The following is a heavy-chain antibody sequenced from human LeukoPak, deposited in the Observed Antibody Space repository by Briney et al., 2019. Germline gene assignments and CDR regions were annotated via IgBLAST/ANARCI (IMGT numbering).Heavy chain of an antibody. CDR1: GGAISSGSYY. V-gene: IGHV4-61*02. D-gene: IGHD3-10*01. CDR2: IYTSGTT. CDR3: ARVFDSGSQAYFYYMGV. J-gene: IGHJ6*03. Sequence: SQTLSLTCTVSGGAISSGSYYWSWLRQSAGKGLEWIGRIYTSGTTNSNPSLKSRVTISVDTSKNHFSLKVSSVTAADTAVYYCARVFDSGSQAYFYYMGVWGKGTTVTISS.